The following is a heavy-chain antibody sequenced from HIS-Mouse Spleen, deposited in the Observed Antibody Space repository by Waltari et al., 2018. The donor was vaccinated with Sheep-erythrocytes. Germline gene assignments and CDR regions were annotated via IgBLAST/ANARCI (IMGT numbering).Heavy chain of an antibody. D-gene: IGHD3-10*01. CDR2: ISSSSSYI. CDR3: ARDRGGYFDY. V-gene: IGHV3-21*01. CDR1: GFTFSSYR. J-gene: IGHJ4*02. Sequence: EVQLVESGGGLVKPGGSLRLSCAASGFTFSSYRMNWVRQAPGKGLEWVSSISSSSSYIYYADSVKGRFTISRDNAKNSLYLQMNSLRAEDTAVYYCARDRGGYFDYWGQGTLVTVSS.